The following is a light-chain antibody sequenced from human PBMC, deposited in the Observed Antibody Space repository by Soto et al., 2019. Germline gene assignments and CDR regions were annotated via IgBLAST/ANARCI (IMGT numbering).Light chain of an antibody. CDR3: QQSYSTQIT. CDR1: QGISSY. CDR2: AAS. Sequence: AIRMTQSPSSLSASTGDRVTITCRASQGISSYLAWYQQKPGKAPKLLIYAASTLQSGVPSRFSGSGSGTDFTLTISSLQPEDFATYYCQQSYSTQITFGQGTRLE. V-gene: IGKV1-8*01. J-gene: IGKJ5*01.